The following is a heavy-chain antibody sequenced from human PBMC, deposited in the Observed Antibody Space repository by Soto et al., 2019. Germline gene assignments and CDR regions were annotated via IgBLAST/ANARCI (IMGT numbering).Heavy chain of an antibody. J-gene: IGHJ6*02. D-gene: IGHD2-21*02. CDR1: GSTFSSYT. CDR3: ARRRYCGADCYSKFYYGMDV. Sequence: QVQLVQSGAEVRKPGSSVKVSCKASGSTFSSYTVNWVRQAPGQGLEWIGRIIPILGITNYARRFQGRVTITADRSTNTAYMELTSVTSEDTAVYYCARRRYCGADCYSKFYYGMDVWGQGTTVTVSS. CDR2: IIPILGIT. V-gene: IGHV1-69*02.